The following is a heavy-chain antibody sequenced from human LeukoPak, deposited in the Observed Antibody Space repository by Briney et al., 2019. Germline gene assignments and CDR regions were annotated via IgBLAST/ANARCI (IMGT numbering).Heavy chain of an antibody. CDR1: GFTFSSYA. Sequence: GGSLRLSCAASGFTFSSYAMSWVRQAPGKGLEWVSTISGSGGSTYYADSVKGRFSISRDNSKNTLYLQMNSLSAEDAAIYYCAKDLEAGSSWYGRVFDCWGQGTLVTVSS. V-gene: IGHV3-23*01. J-gene: IGHJ4*02. CDR2: ISGSGGST. D-gene: IGHD6-13*01. CDR3: AKDLEAGSSWYGRVFDC.